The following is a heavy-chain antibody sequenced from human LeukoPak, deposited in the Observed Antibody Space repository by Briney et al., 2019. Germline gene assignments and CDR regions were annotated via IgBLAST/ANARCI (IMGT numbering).Heavy chain of an antibody. D-gene: IGHD5-18*01. CDR1: GYTCTDYF. CDR3: ARDPGYSSPRGDY. J-gene: IGHJ4*02. Sequence: GASEKVSCKASGYTCTDYFMHWVRQAPGQGLEWMGWINRNSGGTHYAQKFQGRVTMTRDTSISTAYMELSRLRSDGTAVYYCARDPGYSSPRGDYWGQGTLVTVSS. CDR2: INRNSGGT. V-gene: IGHV1-2*02.